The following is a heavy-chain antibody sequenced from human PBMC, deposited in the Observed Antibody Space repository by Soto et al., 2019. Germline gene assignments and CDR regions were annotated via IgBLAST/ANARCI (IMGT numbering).Heavy chain of an antibody. D-gene: IGHD3-10*01. CDR2: ISGSGGST. CDR1: GFTFSSYA. Sequence: GGSLRLSCAASGFTFSSYAMSWVRQAPGKGLEWVSAISGSGGSTYYADSVKGRFTISRDNSKNTLYLQMNSLRAEDTAVYYCAKDSPPRRWFGELFRSNFDYWGQGTLVTVSS. J-gene: IGHJ4*02. CDR3: AKDSPPRRWFGELFRSNFDY. V-gene: IGHV3-23*01.